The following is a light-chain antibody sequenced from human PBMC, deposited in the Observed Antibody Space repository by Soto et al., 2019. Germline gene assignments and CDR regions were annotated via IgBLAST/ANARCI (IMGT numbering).Light chain of an antibody. CDR3: QQYGSSPPIT. CDR1: QSVSSIY. V-gene: IGKV3-20*01. J-gene: IGKJ5*01. CDR2: GAS. Sequence: EMVMTQSPATLSVSPVERATLSCRAIQSVSSIYLAWYQQKPGQAPRLLIYGASSRATGIPDRFSGSGSGTDFTLTISRLEPEDFAVCYCQQYGSSPPITFGQGTRLEIK.